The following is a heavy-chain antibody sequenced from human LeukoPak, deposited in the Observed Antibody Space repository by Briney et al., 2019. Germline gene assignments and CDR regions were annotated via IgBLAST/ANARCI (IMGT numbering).Heavy chain of an antibody. J-gene: IGHJ6*03. CDR1: RYTFTAYY. CDR2: IEPPIGRE. CDR3: ARTIHYDSVSYQYYMDV. D-gene: IGHD3-10*01. Sequence: GAPVKVSCTPSRYTFTAYYIHWVRRSPGQRRGWLGWIEPPIGREKYAQPFQARIIMTRDTSNTTAYSEVNRLTSDYTAVYFCARTIHYDSVSYQYYMDVWGKGTTVTISS. V-gene: IGHV1-2*02.